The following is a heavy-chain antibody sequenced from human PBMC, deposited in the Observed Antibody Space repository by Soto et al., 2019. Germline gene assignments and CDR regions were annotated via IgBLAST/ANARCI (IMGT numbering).Heavy chain of an antibody. CDR2: IYYSGST. J-gene: IGHJ5*02. CDR1: SGSISSSSYG. D-gene: IGHD6-6*01. CDR3: ARHRARNWFDP. Sequence: SETLSLSCIVSSGSISSSSYGWGWIRQPPGKGLEWIGSIYYSGSTYYNPSLKSRVTISVDTSKNQFSLKLSSVTAADTAVFYCARHRARNWFDPWGQGTLVTVSS. V-gene: IGHV4-39*01.